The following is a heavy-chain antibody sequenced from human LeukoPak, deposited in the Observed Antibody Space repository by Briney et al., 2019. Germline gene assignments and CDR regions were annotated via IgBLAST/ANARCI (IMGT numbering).Heavy chain of an antibody. J-gene: IGHJ4*02. CDR2: INPNSGGT. D-gene: IGHD2-2*01. CDR1: GYTFTGYY. V-gene: IGHV1-2*04. Sequence: ASVKVSCKASGYTFTGYYMHWVRQAPGQGLEWMGWINPNSGGTNYAQKFQGWVTMTRDTSISTAYMELSRLRSDDTAVYYCARAESVIVVVPAAGLDYWGQGTLVTVPS. CDR3: ARAESVIVVVPAAGLDY.